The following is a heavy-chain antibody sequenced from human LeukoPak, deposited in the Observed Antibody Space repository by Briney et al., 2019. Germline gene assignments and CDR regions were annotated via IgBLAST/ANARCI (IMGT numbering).Heavy chain of an antibody. D-gene: IGHD3-22*01. J-gene: IGHJ3*02. CDR3: ARATESSANTAFDI. V-gene: IGHV4-4*07. CDR2: IYSSGTT. CDR1: GGSINSYF. Sequence: SETLSLTCTVSGGSINSYFWNWIRQPAGKGLEWIGRIYSSGTTDYSPSLKSRVILAVDTAKKQLSLRPNSVTAADTAVYYCARATESSANTAFDIWGQGTMVTVSS.